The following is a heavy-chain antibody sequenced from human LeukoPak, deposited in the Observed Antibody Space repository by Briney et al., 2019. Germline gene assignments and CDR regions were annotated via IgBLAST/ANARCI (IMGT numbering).Heavy chain of an antibody. V-gene: IGHV3-74*01. CDR2: INSDGSWT. CDR3: VSFYETY. J-gene: IGHJ4*02. Sequence: GGSLRLSCAASGNYWMHWVRQVPGKGLVWVSHINSDGSWTSYADSVKGRFTITKDNAKNTVYLQMNSLRAEDTAVYYCVSFYETYWGRGTLVTVSS. D-gene: IGHD2/OR15-2a*01. CDR1: GNYW.